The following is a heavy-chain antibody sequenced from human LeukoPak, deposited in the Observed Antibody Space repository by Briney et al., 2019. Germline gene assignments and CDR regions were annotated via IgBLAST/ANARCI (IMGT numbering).Heavy chain of an antibody. CDR2: VYYSGST. J-gene: IGHJ4*02. V-gene: IGHV4-39*01. Sequence: NTSETLSLTCTVSGGSISTSSYYWGWIRQPPGKGLEWIGSVYYSGSTYYNPSLKSRVTISVDTSKNQFSLKLSSVTAADTAVYYCARRFFYGDYDTYYFDYWGQGILVTVSS. D-gene: IGHD4-17*01. CDR1: GGSISTSSYY. CDR3: ARRFFYGDYDTYYFDY.